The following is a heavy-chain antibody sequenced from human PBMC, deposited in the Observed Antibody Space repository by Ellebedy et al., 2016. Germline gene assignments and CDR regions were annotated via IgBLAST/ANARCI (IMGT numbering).Heavy chain of an antibody. CDR2: IYPGDSDT. V-gene: IGHV5-51*01. J-gene: IGHJ3*02. CDR1: GYSFTSYW. D-gene: IGHD6-6*01. Sequence: GESLKISCKGSGYSFTSYWIGWVRQMPGKGLEWMGIIYPGDSDTRYSPSFQGQVTISADKSISTAYLQWSSLKASDTAMYYCARRAPYSSSDYDAFDIWGQGTMVTVSS. CDR3: ARRAPYSSSDYDAFDI.